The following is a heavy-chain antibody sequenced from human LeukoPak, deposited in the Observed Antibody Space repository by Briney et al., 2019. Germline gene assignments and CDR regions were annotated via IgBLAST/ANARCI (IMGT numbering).Heavy chain of an antibody. V-gene: IGHV5-51*01. CDR3: ARRYYYGSGSSRAFDV. D-gene: IGHD3-10*01. Sequence: GESLKISCKGSGYSSTSYWIGWVRQMPGKGLEWMGIIYPGDSDTRYSPSFQGQVTISADKSISTAYLQWSSLKASDTAMYYCARRYYYGSGSSRAFDVWGQGTMVTVSS. CDR2: IYPGDSDT. J-gene: IGHJ3*01. CDR1: GYSSTSYW.